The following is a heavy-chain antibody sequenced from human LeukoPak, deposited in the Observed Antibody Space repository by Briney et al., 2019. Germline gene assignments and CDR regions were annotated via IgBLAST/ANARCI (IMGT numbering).Heavy chain of an antibody. D-gene: IGHD5-18*01. CDR3: ASGPDTAMGLSTAEFDY. CDR2: ISSSSSNI. J-gene: IGHJ4*02. CDR1: GFTFSSYE. V-gene: IGHV3-48*03. Sequence: TGGSLRLSCAASGFTFSSYEMNWVRQAPGKGLEWVSYISSSSSNIYYADSVKGRFTISRDNAKNSLYLQMNSLRAEDTAVYYCASGPDTAMGLSTAEFDYWGQGTLVTVSS.